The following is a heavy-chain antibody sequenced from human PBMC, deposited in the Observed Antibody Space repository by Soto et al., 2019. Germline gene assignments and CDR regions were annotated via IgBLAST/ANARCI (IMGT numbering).Heavy chain of an antibody. V-gene: IGHV4-39*01. CDR1: AGSISRSGYY. CDR3: VSGGDFNSFDP. CDR2: IYYSGST. D-gene: IGHD3-16*01. J-gene: IGHJ5*02. Sequence: QLQLQASGPGLVKTSETLSLICTVSAGSISRSGYYWGWIRQPPGKGLEWIGSIYYSGSTHYNPALSSLGTIFVDTSQNQLSLKLSSVIAAKPAVYYCVSGGDFNSFDPWGQGTLVTVSS.